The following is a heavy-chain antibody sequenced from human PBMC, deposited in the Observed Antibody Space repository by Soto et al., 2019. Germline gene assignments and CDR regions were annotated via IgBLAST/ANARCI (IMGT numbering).Heavy chain of an antibody. Sequence: GASVKVYCKASGYTFTSYAMHWVRQAPGQRLEWMGWINAGNGNTKYSQKFQGRVTITRDTSASTAYMELSSLRSEDTAVYYCARTDIVVVPAAMGAYYYYMDVWGKGTTVTVSS. CDR1: GYTFTSYA. J-gene: IGHJ6*03. CDR2: INAGNGNT. CDR3: ARTDIVVVPAAMGAYYYYMDV. V-gene: IGHV1-3*01. D-gene: IGHD2-2*01.